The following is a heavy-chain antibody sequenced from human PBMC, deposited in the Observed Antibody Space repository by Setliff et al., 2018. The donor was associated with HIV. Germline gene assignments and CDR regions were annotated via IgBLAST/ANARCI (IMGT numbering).Heavy chain of an antibody. CDR3: AGGWSEDTSVFQVEYFHY. J-gene: IGHJ1*01. V-gene: IGHV1-69*10. Sequence: SVKVSCKASGGTFSSYAISWVRQAPGQGLEWMGGIIPILGIANYAQKFQGRVTITADKSTSTAYMEVRSLRSEDTAMYFCAGGWSEDTSVFQVEYFHYWGLGTLVTVSS. CDR1: GGTFSSYA. D-gene: IGHD5-18*01. CDR2: IIPILGIA.